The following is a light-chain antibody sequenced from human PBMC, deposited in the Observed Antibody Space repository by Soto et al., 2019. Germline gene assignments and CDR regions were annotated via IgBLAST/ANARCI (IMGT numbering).Light chain of an antibody. V-gene: IGKV1-5*01. J-gene: IGKJ1*01. Sequence: DIEMTQPPTTLSASLGDRVTITCRASQSIGRFLAWYQHQPGKAPKLLIHDASTLESGVPSRFSGTGSGTEFTFSITSLQPEDFGTYYCQQCYMGWTFGQGTKADIK. CDR1: QSIGRF. CDR3: QQCYMGWT. CDR2: DAS.